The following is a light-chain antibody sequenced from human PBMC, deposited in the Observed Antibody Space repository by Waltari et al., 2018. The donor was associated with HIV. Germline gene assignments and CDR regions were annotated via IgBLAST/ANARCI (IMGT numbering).Light chain of an antibody. CDR2: EVS. V-gene: IGLV2-23*02. Sequence: QSALPPPASVSGSPGRSITIPCPGPSSDVGSYTLFSWYQQHPGNAPKLMIYEVSKRPSGVSNRFSGSKSGNTASLTISGLQAEDEADYYCCSYAGSGDVFGTGTKVTVL. CDR3: CSYAGSGDV. J-gene: IGLJ1*01. CDR1: SSDVGSYTL.